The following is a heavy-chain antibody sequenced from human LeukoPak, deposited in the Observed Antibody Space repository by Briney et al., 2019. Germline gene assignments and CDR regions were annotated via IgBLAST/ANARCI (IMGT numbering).Heavy chain of an antibody. CDR1: GGTFSSYA. Sequence: ASVKVSCKASGGTFSSYAISWVRQAPGQGLEWMGGIIPIFGTANYAQKFQGRVTITADKSTSTAYMELSSLRSEDTAVYYCARDWSRSGYVAFDYWGQGTLVTVSS. D-gene: IGHD5-12*01. J-gene: IGHJ4*02. CDR2: IIPIFGTA. CDR3: ARDWSRSGYVAFDY. V-gene: IGHV1-69*06.